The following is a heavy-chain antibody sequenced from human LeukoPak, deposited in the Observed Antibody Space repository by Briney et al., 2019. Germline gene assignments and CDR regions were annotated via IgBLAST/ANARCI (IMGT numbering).Heavy chain of an antibody. D-gene: IGHD6-19*01. Sequence: PSETLSLTCTVSGGSISSTRYYWGWIRQPPGKGLEWIVSIYYSGSTYYNPSLKSRVTMSVDTSKNQFSLKLSSVSAADTAVYYCARHATIAVGGAFDIWGQGTMVTVSS. CDR2: IYYSGST. V-gene: IGHV4-39*01. CDR1: GGSISSTRYY. J-gene: IGHJ3*02. CDR3: ARHATIAVGGAFDI.